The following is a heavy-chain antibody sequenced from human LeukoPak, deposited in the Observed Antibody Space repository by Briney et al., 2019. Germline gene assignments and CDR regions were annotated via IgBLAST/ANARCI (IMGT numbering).Heavy chain of an antibody. D-gene: IGHD5-18*01. CDR1: GYTFTGYY. CDR2: FDPEDGET. CDR3: ATEALYSYGYGFDY. Sequence: ASVKVSCKASGYTFTGYYMHWVRQAPGKGLEWMGGFDPEDGETIYAQKFQGRVTMTEDTSTDTAYMELSSLRSEDTAVYYCATEALYSYGYGFDYWGQGTLVTVSS. V-gene: IGHV1-24*01. J-gene: IGHJ4*02.